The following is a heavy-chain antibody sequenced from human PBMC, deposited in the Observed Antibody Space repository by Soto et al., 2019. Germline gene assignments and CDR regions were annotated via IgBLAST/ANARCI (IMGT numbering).Heavy chain of an antibody. CDR1: GGSIINNYW. Sequence: PSETLSLTCAVSGGSIINNYWWAWIRQSPGKGPVWIGSIYHSGTTYYNPSLESRVTIPLDTSESRFALRLSAVTAADSAAYYCARTDHDGYYPYLGQGTLVTVSS. D-gene: IGHD2-21*01. J-gene: IGHJ4*02. CDR3: ARTDHDGYYPY. V-gene: IGHV4-38-2*01. CDR2: IYHSGTT.